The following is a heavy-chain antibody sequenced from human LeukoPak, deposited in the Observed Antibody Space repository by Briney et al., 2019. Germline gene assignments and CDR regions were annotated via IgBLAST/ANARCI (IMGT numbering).Heavy chain of an antibody. D-gene: IGHD2-21*02. J-gene: IGHJ4*02. V-gene: IGHV3-23*01. CDR1: GFTFSSYA. Sequence: GGSLRLSCAASGFTFSSYAMSWVRQAPGKGLEWVSAISGSGGSTYYADSVKGRFTISRDNSKNTLYLQMNSLRAEDTAVYYCAKDEWMVRGGDPFDYWGQGTLVTVSS. CDR3: AKDEWMVRGGDPFDY. CDR2: ISGSGGST.